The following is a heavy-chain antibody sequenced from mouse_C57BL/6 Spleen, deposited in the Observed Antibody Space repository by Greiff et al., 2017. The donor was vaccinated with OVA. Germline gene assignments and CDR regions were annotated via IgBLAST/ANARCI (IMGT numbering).Heavy chain of an antibody. Sequence: VQLQESGAELVRPGASVTLSCKASGYTFTDYEMHWVKQTPVHGLEWIGAIDPETGGTAYNQKFKGKAILTADKSSSTAYMGLRSLTSEDSAVYYCTRGYQWHYFDYWGQGTTLTVSS. V-gene: IGHV1-15*01. CDR1: GYTFTDYE. D-gene: IGHD1-3*01. J-gene: IGHJ2*01. CDR2: IDPETGGT. CDR3: TRGYQWHYFDY.